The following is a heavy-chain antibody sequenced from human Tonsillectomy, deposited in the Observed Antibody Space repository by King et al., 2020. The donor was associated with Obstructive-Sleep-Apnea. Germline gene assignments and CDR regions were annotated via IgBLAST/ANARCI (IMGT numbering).Heavy chain of an antibody. CDR3: ARERGIVVVPAALGYYYGMDV. D-gene: IGHD2-2*01. CDR1: GFTFSDYF. Sequence: VQLVESGGGLVKPGGSLRLSCEASGFTFSDYFMSWIRQAPGKGLEWVSSMSRSGSTIYYADSVKGRFTISRDNARNSLYLQMNSLRAEDTVVYYCARERGIVVVPAALGYYYGMDVWGQGTTVTVSS. V-gene: IGHV3-11*01. CDR2: MSRSGSTI. J-gene: IGHJ6*02.